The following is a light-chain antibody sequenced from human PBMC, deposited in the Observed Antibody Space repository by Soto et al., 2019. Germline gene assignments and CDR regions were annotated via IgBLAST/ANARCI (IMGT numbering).Light chain of an antibody. V-gene: IGKV1-39*01. CDR3: LQGYNTFWT. CDR2: SEP. CDR1: QPIGTS. Sequence: DIQIPQSPSSLSPSVGDSVTVTCRASQPIGTSLHWYQQRAGKAPKVLISSEPRLQSGVSSRFSGSGSGTHFTLTLSSLLPEDSATYYCLQGYNTFWTFGQGTKVEIK. J-gene: IGKJ1*01.